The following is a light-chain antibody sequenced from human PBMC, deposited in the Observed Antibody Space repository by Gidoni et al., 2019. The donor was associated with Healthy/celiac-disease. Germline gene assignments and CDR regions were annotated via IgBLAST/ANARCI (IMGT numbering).Light chain of an antibody. CDR1: QSLLHSNVYNY. CDR3: MQALQTPT. Sequence: DIVMTQSPLSLPVTPGEPASISCRSSQSLLHSNVYNYLDWYLQKPGQSPQLLIYLGSNRASGVPDRFSGSGSGTDFTLKISRVEAEDVGVYYCMQALQTPTFGGGTKVEIK. J-gene: IGKJ4*01. V-gene: IGKV2-28*01. CDR2: LGS.